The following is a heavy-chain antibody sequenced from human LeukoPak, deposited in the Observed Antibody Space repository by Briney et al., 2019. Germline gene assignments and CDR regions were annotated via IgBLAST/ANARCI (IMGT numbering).Heavy chain of an antibody. D-gene: IGHD3-16*01. Sequence: SETLSLTCTVSGGSISSYYWSWIRQPPGKGLEWIGYIYYSGSTNHNPSLKSRVTISVDTSKNQFSLKLSSVTAADTAVYYCARTPPGSLGWFDPWGQGTLVTVSS. J-gene: IGHJ5*02. CDR1: GGSISSYY. CDR2: IYYSGST. V-gene: IGHV4-59*01. CDR3: ARTPPGSLGWFDP.